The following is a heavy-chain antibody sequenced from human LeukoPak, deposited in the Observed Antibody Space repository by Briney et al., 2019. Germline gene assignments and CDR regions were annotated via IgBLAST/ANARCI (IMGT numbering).Heavy chain of an antibody. CDR2: ISGSGGST. Sequence: PGGSLRLSCAASGFTFSSYSMNWVRQAPGKGLEWVSAISGSGGSTYYADSVKGRFTISRDNSKNTLYLQMNSLRAEDTAVYYCAKSPPLSSIQLWCDYWGQGTLVTVSS. CDR3: AKSPPLSSIQLWCDY. D-gene: IGHD5-18*01. V-gene: IGHV3-23*01. CDR1: GFTFSSYS. J-gene: IGHJ4*02.